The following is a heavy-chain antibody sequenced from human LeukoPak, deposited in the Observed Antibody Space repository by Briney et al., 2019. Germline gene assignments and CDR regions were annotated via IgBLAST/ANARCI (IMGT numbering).Heavy chain of an antibody. CDR2: ISYDGSNK. J-gene: IGHJ4*02. CDR3: TTRTEYYYDSSGYY. CDR1: GFTVSSNY. Sequence: GGSLRLSCVASGFTVSSNYMSWVRQAPGKGLEWVAVISYDGSNKYYADSVKGRFTISRDNSKNTLYLQMNSLKTEDTAVYYCTTRTEYYYDSSGYYWGQGTLVTVSS. V-gene: IGHV3-30*03. D-gene: IGHD3-22*01.